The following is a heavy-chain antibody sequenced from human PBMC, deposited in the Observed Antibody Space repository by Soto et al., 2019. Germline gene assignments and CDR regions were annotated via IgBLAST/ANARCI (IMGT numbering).Heavy chain of an antibody. CDR1: GYTFTSYG. J-gene: IGHJ4*02. Sequence: ASVKVSCKASGYTFTSYGISWVRQAPGQGFEWMGWISAYNGNTNYAQKLQGRVTMTTDTSTSTAYMELRSLRSDDTAVYYCARDLAPAAGISPDYFDYWGQGTLVTVSS. CDR2: ISAYNGNT. D-gene: IGHD6-13*01. V-gene: IGHV1-18*01. CDR3: ARDLAPAAGISPDYFDY.